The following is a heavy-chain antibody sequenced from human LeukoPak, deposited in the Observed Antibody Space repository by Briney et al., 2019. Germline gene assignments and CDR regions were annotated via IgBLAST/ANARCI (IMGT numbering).Heavy chain of an antibody. CDR2: IRPDGSST. Sequence: PGGSLRLSCAASGFTFSNYWMHWVRQAPGKGLVWVSRIRPDGSSTSYGDSVKGRFTISRDNAKNTVYLQMNSLRAEDTAVYYCIRSRSGSYGYFDYWGQGTLVTVSS. J-gene: IGHJ4*02. CDR1: GFTFSNYW. V-gene: IGHV3-74*01. D-gene: IGHD3-10*01. CDR3: IRSRSGSYGYFDY.